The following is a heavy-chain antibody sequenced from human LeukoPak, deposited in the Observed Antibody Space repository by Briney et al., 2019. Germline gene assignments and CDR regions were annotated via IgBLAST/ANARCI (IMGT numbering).Heavy chain of an antibody. V-gene: IGHV3-23*01. CDR2: ISGSGGST. Sequence: GGSLRLSCAASGFTFSSYAMSWVRQAPGKGLEWVSAISGSGGSTYYADSVKGRFTISRDNSKNTLYLQMNSLRAEDTAVYYCAKGRRWLQLEPLDYWGQGTLVTASS. J-gene: IGHJ4*02. CDR3: AKGRRWLQLEPLDY. D-gene: IGHD5-24*01. CDR1: GFTFSSYA.